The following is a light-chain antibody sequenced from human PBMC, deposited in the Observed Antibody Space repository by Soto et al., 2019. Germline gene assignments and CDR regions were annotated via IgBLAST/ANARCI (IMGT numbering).Light chain of an antibody. V-gene: IGKV3-15*01. J-gene: IGKJ1*01. CDR1: QSVSTK. CDR3: QQYNDWPWT. CDR2: GAT. Sequence: EIVMTESPVPLSVSPGERATLSCRASQSVSTKLAWYQHKPGQAPRLLIYGATTRAPDVPARFSGSGSGTDFILTISSLQSEDFAVYYCQQYNDWPWTFGQGTKVDIK.